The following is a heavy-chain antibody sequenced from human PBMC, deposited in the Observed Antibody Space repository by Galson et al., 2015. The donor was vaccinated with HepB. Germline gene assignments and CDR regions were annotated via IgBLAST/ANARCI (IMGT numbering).Heavy chain of an antibody. CDR1: GGSISSYY. V-gene: IGHV4-59*01. Sequence: ETLSLTCTVSGGSISSYYWSWIRQPPGKGLEWIGYIYYSGSTNYNPSLKSRVTISVDTSKNQFSLKLSSVTAADTAVYYCARDVADSSGYSAFDIWGQGTMVTVSS. J-gene: IGHJ3*02. D-gene: IGHD3-22*01. CDR3: ARDVADSSGYSAFDI. CDR2: IYYSGST.